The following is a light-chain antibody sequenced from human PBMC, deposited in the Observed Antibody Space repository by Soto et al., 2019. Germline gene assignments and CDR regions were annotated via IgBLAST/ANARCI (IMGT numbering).Light chain of an antibody. Sequence: QSALTQPASVSGSPGQSITISCSGTSSDIGGYNYVSWYQQHPGKAPKLIIYEVRYWPSGVSDRFSGSKSGNTASLTISGLQAEDEADYYCGSYTTTSTLVFGGGTKLTVL. J-gene: IGLJ3*02. V-gene: IGLV2-14*01. CDR2: EVR. CDR1: SSDIGGYNY. CDR3: GSYTTTSTLV.